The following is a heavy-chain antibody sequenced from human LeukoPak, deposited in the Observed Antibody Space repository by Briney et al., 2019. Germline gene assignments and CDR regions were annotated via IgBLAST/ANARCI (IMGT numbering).Heavy chain of an antibody. CDR3: AKVRSSGWYYFDY. CDR1: GFTFSSYA. Sequence: GGSPRLSCAASGFTFSSYAMSWVRQAPGKGLEWVSAISGSDLYADSVKGRFTISRDNSKNTLYLQMNSLRAEDTAVYYCAKVRSSGWYYFDYWGQGTLVTVSS. CDR2: ISGSD. D-gene: IGHD6-19*01. J-gene: IGHJ4*02. V-gene: IGHV3-23*01.